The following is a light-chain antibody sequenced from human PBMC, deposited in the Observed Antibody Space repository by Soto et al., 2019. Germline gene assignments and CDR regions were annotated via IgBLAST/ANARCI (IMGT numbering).Light chain of an antibody. CDR3: LTGNNYRV. Sequence: QSALTEPPSASGSAGQSVTVSCTGSGGGLRDSNYVSWYHQHPGKAPKLIIYDVTTRPSGVPVRFSGSKSGNTASLTVSGLQAEDESDYFCLTGNNYRVFGTGTKLTVL. J-gene: IGLJ1*01. V-gene: IGLV2-8*01. CDR2: DVT. CDR1: GGGLRDSNY.